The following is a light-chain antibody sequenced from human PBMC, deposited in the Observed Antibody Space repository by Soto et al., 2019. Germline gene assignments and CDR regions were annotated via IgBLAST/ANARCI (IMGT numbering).Light chain of an antibody. V-gene: IGKV1-33*01. J-gene: IGKJ4*02. CDR1: QDISNY. CDR3: QQYDNLPLT. CDR2: DAS. Sequence: RVAPGPSSLSASVGDRVPLTCLESQDISNYLNWYQQKPGKAPKLLIYDASNLETGVPSRFSGSGSGTDLTFTISSLQPEDIATYYCQQYDNLPLTFGGGTKVDIK.